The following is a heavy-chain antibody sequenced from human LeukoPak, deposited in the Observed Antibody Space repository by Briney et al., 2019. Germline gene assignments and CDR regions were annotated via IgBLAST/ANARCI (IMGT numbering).Heavy chain of an antibody. J-gene: IGHJ4*02. CDR3: AKGSYDSSGYPKV. D-gene: IGHD3-22*01. Sequence: PGGSLRLSCAASGFTFSSYSMNWVRQAPGKGLEWVSYISSSSSTIYYADSVKGRFTISRDNAKNSLYLQMNSLRAEDTAVYYCAKGSYDSSGYPKVWGQGTLVTVSS. CDR2: ISSSSSTI. V-gene: IGHV3-48*04. CDR1: GFTFSSYS.